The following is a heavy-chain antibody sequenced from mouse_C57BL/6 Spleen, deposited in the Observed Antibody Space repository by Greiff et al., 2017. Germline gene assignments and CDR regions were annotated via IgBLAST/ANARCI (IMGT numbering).Heavy chain of an antibody. Sequence: QVQLQQPGAELVKPGASVKLSCKASGYTFTSYWMHWVKQRPGQGLEWIGMIHPNSGSTNYNEKFKSKATLTVDKSSSTAYMQLSSLTSEYSAVYYCARYGNSEGFAYWGQGTLVTVSA. J-gene: IGHJ3*01. CDR2: IHPNSGST. CDR3: ARYGNSEGFAY. V-gene: IGHV1-64*01. CDR1: GYTFTSYW. D-gene: IGHD2-1*01.